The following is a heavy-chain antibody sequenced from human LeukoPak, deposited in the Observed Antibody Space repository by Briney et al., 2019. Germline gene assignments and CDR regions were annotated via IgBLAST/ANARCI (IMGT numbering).Heavy chain of an antibody. V-gene: IGHV4-39*07. CDR2: IYYSGRT. J-gene: IGHJ5*02. CDR3: ARGNSFDP. Sequence: SETPSLTCTVSGGSISSSTYYWGWIRQPPGKGLEWIGSIYYSGRTYYNPSLKSRVTISVDTSKNQFSLKLSSVTAADTAVYYCARGNSFDPWGQGTLVTVSS. CDR1: GGSISSSTYY.